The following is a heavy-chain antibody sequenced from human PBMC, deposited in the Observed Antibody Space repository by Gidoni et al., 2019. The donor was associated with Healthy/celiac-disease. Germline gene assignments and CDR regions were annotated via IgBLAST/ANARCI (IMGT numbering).Heavy chain of an antibody. Sequence: QVQLVESGGGVVQPGRSLRLSCAASGFTFSRYGMHWVRQAPGKGLEWVAVISYDGSNKYYADSVKGRFTISRDNSKNTLYLQMNSLRAEDTAVYYCAKDLRYYDSSGPFDYWGQGTLVTVSS. J-gene: IGHJ4*02. CDR2: ISYDGSNK. CDR3: AKDLRYYDSSGPFDY. V-gene: IGHV3-30*18. CDR1: GFTFSRYG. D-gene: IGHD3-22*01.